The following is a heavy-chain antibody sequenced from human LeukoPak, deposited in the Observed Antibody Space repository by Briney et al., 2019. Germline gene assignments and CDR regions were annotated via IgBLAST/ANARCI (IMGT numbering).Heavy chain of an antibody. J-gene: IGHJ5*02. CDR3: AREMVRGLWFDP. CDR2: IYTSGST. CDR1: GGSISSGSYY. Sequence: PSETLSLTCTVSGGSISSGSYYWSWIRQPAGKGLEWIGRIYTSGSTNYNPSLKSRVTISVDTSKNQFSLKLSSVTAADTAVYYCAREMVRGLWFDPWGQGTLVTVSS. D-gene: IGHD3-10*01. V-gene: IGHV4-61*02.